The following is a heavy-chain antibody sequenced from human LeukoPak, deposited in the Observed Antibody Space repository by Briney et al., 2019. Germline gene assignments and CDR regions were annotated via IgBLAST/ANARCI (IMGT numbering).Heavy chain of an antibody. CDR3: ARSVSREGHNFIAYDFDY. CDR2: IEDSGST. Sequence: SETLSLTCAVYGESFSDYYWTWIRQPPGKGLEWIGEIEDSGSTNSNPSLKSRVTLSVDTSKSQFSLRLNSVTAADTAVYFCARSVSREGHNFIAYDFDYWSQGTLVTVSS. D-gene: IGHD5-24*01. V-gene: IGHV4-34*01. CDR1: GESFSDYY. J-gene: IGHJ4*02.